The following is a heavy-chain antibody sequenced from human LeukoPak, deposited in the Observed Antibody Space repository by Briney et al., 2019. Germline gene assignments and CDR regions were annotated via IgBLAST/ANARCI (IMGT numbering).Heavy chain of an antibody. V-gene: IGHV3-23*01. CDR1: GFTFNNYA. D-gene: IGHD2-8*01. CDR3: AKDLRGYYRPMDY. CDR2: IGGGGDSP. Sequence: PGGSLRLSCVASGFTFNNYAMNWVRQAPGKGLEWVSGIGGGGDSPDYADSVKGRFTISRDNSKNTMYLQMNSLRVEDTAVYYCAKDLRGYYRPMDYWGQGTLVTVSS. J-gene: IGHJ4*02.